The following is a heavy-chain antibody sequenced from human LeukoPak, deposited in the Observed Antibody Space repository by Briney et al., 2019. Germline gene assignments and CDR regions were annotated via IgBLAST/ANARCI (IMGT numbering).Heavy chain of an antibody. V-gene: IGHV3-23*01. Sequence: GGSLRLSCSASGYTFNIHGMNWVRQAPGKGPEWVSGIGPSGDKTYYADSVKGRFTISRDNSENTVYLQMNSLRVEDTALYYCAKDIDWLAFEDWGQGTLVTVSS. CDR3: AKDIDWLAFED. CDR2: IGPSGDKT. J-gene: IGHJ4*02. CDR1: GYTFNIHG. D-gene: IGHD6-19*01.